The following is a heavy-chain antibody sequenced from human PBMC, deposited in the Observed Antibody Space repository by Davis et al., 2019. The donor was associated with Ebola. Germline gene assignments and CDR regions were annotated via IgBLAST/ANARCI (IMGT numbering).Heavy chain of an antibody. D-gene: IGHD2-15*01. CDR1: GYTFSSYA. J-gene: IGHJ4*02. CDR2: IIPIFGTA. V-gene: IGHV1-69*13. Sequence: SVKVSCKASGYTFSSYAISWVRQAPGQGLEWMGGIIPIFGTANYAQKFQGRVTITADESTSTAYMELSSLRSEDTAVYYCARRGYCSGGSCYSSDYWGQGTLVTVSS. CDR3: ARRGYCSGGSCYSSDY.